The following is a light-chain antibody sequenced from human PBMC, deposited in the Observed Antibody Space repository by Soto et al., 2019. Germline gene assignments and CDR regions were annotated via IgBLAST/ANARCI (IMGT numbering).Light chain of an antibody. CDR1: QDIRKY. J-gene: IGKJ4*01. CDR3: PQKANLVF. V-gene: IGKV1-33*01. Sequence: ILMTEWPSAVSGSSVDIGGSRIQESQDIRKYLNWYQQKPGKAPNLLIYDTSNLETGVPSRFTASGSGTHFPFTISTVQPEAIAPSYCPQKANLVFLGGGTKVDIK. CDR2: DTS.